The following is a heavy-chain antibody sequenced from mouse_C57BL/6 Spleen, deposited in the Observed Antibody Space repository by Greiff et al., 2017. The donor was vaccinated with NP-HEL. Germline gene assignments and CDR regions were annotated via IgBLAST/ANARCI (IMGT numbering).Heavy chain of an antibody. V-gene: IGHV3-6*01. CDR3: ARQVDGYFYAMDY. Sequence: EVKLVESGPGLVKPSQSLSLTCSVTGYSITSGYYWNWIRQFPGNKLEWMGYISYDGSNNYNPSLKNRISITRDTSKNQFFLKLNSVTTEDTATYYCARQVDGYFYAMDYWGQGTSVTVSS. CDR1: GYSITSGYY. D-gene: IGHD2-3*01. CDR2: ISYDGSN. J-gene: IGHJ4*01.